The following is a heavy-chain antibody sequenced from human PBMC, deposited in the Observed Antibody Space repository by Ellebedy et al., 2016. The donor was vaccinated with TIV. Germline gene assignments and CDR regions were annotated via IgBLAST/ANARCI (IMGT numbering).Heavy chain of an antibody. V-gene: IGHV3-48*01. D-gene: IGHD3-10*01. CDR2: ITGSSSPI. Sequence: GESLKISCVASGFTLSSYSMNWVRQAPGKGLEWISYITGSSSPIVYAGSVKGRFTISRDNAKNSLYLHMTSLIAEDTAVYYCARDADDTIRVVSFKFWFDLWGQGALVTVSS. J-gene: IGHJ5*02. CDR1: GFTLSSYS. CDR3: ARDADDTIRVVSFKFWFDL.